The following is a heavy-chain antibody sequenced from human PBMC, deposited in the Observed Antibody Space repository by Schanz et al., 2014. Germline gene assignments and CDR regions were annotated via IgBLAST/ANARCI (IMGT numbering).Heavy chain of an antibody. D-gene: IGHD6-13*01. CDR2: INTGSNYI. J-gene: IGHJ4*02. V-gene: IGHV3-11*03. CDR1: GFSFSDYY. Sequence: VQLLESGGGLVQPGGSLRLSCAASGFSFSDYYMSWIRQAPGKGLEWISFINTGSNYINYADSVKGRFTISRDNTKNSLFLQLNSLRADDTAVYYCAKSQGSSFDSWGQGTLVTVSS. CDR3: AKSQGSSFDS.